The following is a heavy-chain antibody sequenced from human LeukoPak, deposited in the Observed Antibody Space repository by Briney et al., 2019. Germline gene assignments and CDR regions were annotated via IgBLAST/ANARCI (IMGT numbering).Heavy chain of an antibody. D-gene: IGHD6-13*01. Sequence: SETLSLTCAVYGGSFSGYYWSWIRQPPGKGLEWIGEINHSGSTNYNPSLKSRVTISVDTSKNQFSLKLSSVTAADTAVYYCAIRIGAAAGIDYLGPGNPGHRLL. CDR1: GGSFSGYY. V-gene: IGHV4-34*01. CDR2: INHSGST. CDR3: AIRIGAAAGIDY. J-gene: IGHJ4*02.